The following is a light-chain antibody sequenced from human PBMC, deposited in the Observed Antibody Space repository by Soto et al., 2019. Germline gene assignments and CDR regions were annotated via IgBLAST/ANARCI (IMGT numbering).Light chain of an antibody. J-gene: IGLJ2*01. CDR2: LNSDGSH. CDR3: QTWGTGIQV. CDR1: SGHSSYA. V-gene: IGLV4-69*01. Sequence: QLVLTQSPPASASLGASVKLTCTLSSGHSSYAIAWHQQRPEKGPRYLMKLNSDGSHSKGDGIPDRFSGSSSGAERYLTISSLQSEDEADYYCQTWGTGIQVFGGGTKLTVL.